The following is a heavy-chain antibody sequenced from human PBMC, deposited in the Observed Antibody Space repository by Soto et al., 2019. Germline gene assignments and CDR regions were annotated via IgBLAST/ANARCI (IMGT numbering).Heavy chain of an antibody. CDR1: GFTFSSYA. CDR3: AKRLHCSGPSWCVSGAFDI. J-gene: IGHJ3*02. D-gene: IGHD2-15*01. V-gene: IGHV3-23*01. CDR2: SSVSGGSI. Sequence: PGGTLWLSCAASGFTFSSYAMSWVRQAPGPGRELVSASSVSGGSIYYADSLKDRFTISRDNSKNTLYLQMTSLSAEDTAVYYCAKRLHCSGPSWCVSGAFDIWGQGTMVTVS.